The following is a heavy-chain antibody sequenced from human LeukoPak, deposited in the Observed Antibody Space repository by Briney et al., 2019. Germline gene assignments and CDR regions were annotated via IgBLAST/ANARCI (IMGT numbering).Heavy chain of an antibody. J-gene: IGHJ4*02. CDR3: ARRDYITIMFDY. CDR2: IYHSGST. CDR1: GYSISSGHY. D-gene: IGHD3-10*01. V-gene: IGHV4-38-2*01. Sequence: SETLSLTCVVSGYSISSGHYWGWIRQHPGKGLEWIGSIYHSGSTYYNPSLNSRVTISVDTSKNQFSLKLSSVTAADTAVYYCARRDYITIMFDYWGQGTLVTVSS.